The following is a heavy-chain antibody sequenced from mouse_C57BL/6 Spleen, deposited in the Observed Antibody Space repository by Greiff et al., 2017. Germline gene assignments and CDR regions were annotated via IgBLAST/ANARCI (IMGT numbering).Heavy chain of an antibody. CDR1: GYAFTNYL. CDR2: INPGSGGT. J-gene: IGHJ1*03. V-gene: IGHV1-54*01. D-gene: IGHD1-1*01. Sequence: QVQLQQSGAELVRPGTSVTVSCKASGYAFTNYLIEWVKQRPGQGLEWIGVINPGSGGTNYNEKFKGKATLTADKSSSTAYMQLSSLTSEDSAVYFCARFYYGSSYGYFDVWGTGTTVTVSS. CDR3: ARFYYGSSYGYFDV.